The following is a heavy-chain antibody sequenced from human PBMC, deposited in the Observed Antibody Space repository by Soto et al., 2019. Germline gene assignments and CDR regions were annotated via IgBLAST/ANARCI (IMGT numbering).Heavy chain of an antibody. CDR2: IIPIFGTA. D-gene: IGHD5-18*01. J-gene: IGHJ6*02. V-gene: IGHV1-69*06. Sequence: AVKVSCKASGGTFSSYAISWVRQAPGQGLEWMGGIIPIFGTANYAQKFQGRVTITADKSTSTAYMELSSLRSEDTAVYYCARDHVDTAMVRDYGMDVWCQGTTVTVSS. CDR3: ARDHVDTAMVRDYGMDV. CDR1: GGTFSSYA.